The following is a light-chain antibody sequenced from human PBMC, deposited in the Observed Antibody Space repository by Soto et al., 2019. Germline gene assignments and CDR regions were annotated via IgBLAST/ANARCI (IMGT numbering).Light chain of an antibody. V-gene: IGLV2-14*01. CDR2: EVS. J-gene: IGLJ1*01. Sequence: QSARTQPASVSGSPGQSITSSCTGTSSDVGGYNYVSWYQQHPGKAPKLIIYEVSNRPSGVSNRFSGSKSGNTASLTISGLHAEDEADYYCNSYTSKSTGVFGTATKVTVL. CDR3: NSYTSKSTGV. CDR1: SSDVGGYNY.